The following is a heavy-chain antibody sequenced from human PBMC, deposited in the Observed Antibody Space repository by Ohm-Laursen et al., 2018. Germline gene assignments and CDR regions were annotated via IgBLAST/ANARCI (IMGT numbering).Heavy chain of an antibody. CDR1: AFSFSTYA. Sequence: SLRLSCTASAFSFSTYAMHWVRQAPGKGLEWVAVISNDGGAKDSADSVEGRFTISRDNSKNTLYLQMNSLRPDDTAVYYCAKGGSGSYYCYGMDVWGQGTTVTVSS. D-gene: IGHD1-26*01. V-gene: IGHV3-30*18. J-gene: IGHJ6*02. CDR3: AKGGSGSYYCYGMDV. CDR2: ISNDGGAK.